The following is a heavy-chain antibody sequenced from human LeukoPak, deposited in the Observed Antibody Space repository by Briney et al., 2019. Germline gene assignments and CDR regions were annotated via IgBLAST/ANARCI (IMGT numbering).Heavy chain of an antibody. Sequence: SETLSLTCAVYGGSFSGYYWSWIRQPPGKGLEWIGEINHRGSTNYNPFLKRRVTISLDTSKNQFSLKLSSVTAADTAVYYCAKSLYGSGSYYNWFDPWGQGTLVTVSS. D-gene: IGHD3-10*01. CDR1: GGSFSGYY. V-gene: IGHV4-34*01. J-gene: IGHJ5*02. CDR3: AKSLYGSGSYYNWFDP. CDR2: INHRGST.